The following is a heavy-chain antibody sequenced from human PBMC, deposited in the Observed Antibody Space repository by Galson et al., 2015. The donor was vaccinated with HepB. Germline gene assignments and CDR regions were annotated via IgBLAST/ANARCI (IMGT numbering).Heavy chain of an antibody. CDR1: GFTFNGYA. D-gene: IGHD1-26*01. CDR2: ISYDGSNK. CDR3: ARDRSGDAFDI. Sequence: SLRLSCAASGFTFNGYALHWVRQAPGKGLEWVAVISYDGSNKYYADSVKGRFTISRDNSKNTLYLQMNSLRAEDTAVYYCARDRSGDAFDIWGQGTMVTVSS. V-gene: IGHV3-30-3*01. J-gene: IGHJ3*02.